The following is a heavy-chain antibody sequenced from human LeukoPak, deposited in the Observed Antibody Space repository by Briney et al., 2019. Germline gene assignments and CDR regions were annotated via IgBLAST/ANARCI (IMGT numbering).Heavy chain of an antibody. J-gene: IGHJ4*02. Sequence: PSETLSLTCAVYGGSLSGYYWSWIRQPPGNGLEWIGYIYYSGSTNYNPSLKSRVTISVDASKNQFSLKLSSVAAADTAVYYCARGSSGWHHWGQGTLVTVSS. D-gene: IGHD6-19*01. V-gene: IGHV4-59*08. CDR3: ARGSSGWHH. CDR1: GGSLSGYY. CDR2: IYYSGST.